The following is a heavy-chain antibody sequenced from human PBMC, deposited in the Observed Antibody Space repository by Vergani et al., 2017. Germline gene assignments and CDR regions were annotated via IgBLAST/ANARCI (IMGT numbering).Heavy chain of an antibody. CDR2: IYTSGST. CDR3: AGYDFWSGIDY. V-gene: IGHV4-59*10. D-gene: IGHD3-3*01. J-gene: IGHJ4*02. Sequence: QVQLPQWGAGLLKPSETLSLTCAVYGGSFSGYYWRWIRQPAGKGLEWIGRIYTSGSTNYNPSLKSRVTISVDTSKNQFSLKLSSVTAADTAGYYCAGYDFWSGIDYWGQGTLVTVSS. CDR1: GGSFSGYY.